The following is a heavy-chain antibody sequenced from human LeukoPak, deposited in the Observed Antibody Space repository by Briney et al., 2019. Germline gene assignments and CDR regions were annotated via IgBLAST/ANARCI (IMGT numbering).Heavy chain of an antibody. J-gene: IGHJ4*02. CDR3: ARETYYDILTGYSPPDY. CDR2: MNPNSGNT. V-gene: IGHV1-8*03. Sequence: ASVKVSCKASGYTFTSYDINWVRQATGQGLEWMGWMNPNSGNTGYAQKFQGRVTITRNTSISTAYMELSSLRSEDTAVYYCARETYYDILTGYSPPDYWGQGTLVTVSS. D-gene: IGHD3-9*01. CDR1: GYTFTSYD.